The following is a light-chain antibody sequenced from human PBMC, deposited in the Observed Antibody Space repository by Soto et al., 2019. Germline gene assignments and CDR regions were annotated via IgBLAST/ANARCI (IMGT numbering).Light chain of an antibody. CDR1: SSDVGGYEY. V-gene: IGLV1-51*01. J-gene: IGLJ2*01. CDR2: DNN. CDR3: GTWDSSLSAVV. Sequence: QSALTQPPSASGSPGQSVTISCTGSSSDVGGYEYVSWYQQHPGKAPKLIIYDNNKRPSGIPDRFSGSKSGTSATLGITGLQTGDEADYYCGTWDSSLSAVVFGGGTKLTVL.